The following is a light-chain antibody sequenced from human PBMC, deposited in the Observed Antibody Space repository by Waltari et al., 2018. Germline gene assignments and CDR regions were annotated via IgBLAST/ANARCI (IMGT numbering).Light chain of an antibody. J-gene: IGLJ1*01. CDR1: SSDIGYDDF. CDR2: DVN. Sequence: QSALTQPASVFGSPGQSVTLSCTGTSSDIGYDDFVSCYHQAGGAPQLIIYDVNKRPPGRPNCLACSKSGSTAYLTIWSLQAEDEGEYHCCSYRSTRMVFGTGNKVTVL. V-gene: IGLV2-14*01. CDR3: CSYRSTRMV.